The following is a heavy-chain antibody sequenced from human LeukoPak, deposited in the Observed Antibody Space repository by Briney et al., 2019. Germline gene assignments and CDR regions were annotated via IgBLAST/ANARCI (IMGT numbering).Heavy chain of an antibody. Sequence: GGSLRLSCAASGFTFSIYGMHWVRQAPGKGLECVAFIQYDGSNKYYADSVKGRFTISRDNAKNSLYLQMNSLRAEDTAVYYCARENYHDYSGLDWGQGTLVTVSS. CDR2: IQYDGSNK. CDR3: ARENYHDYSGLD. J-gene: IGHJ4*02. V-gene: IGHV3-30*02. CDR1: GFTFSIYG. D-gene: IGHD3-22*01.